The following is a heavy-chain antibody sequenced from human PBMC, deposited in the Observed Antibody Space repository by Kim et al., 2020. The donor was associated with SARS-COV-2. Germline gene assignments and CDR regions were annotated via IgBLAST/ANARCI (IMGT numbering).Heavy chain of an antibody. J-gene: IGHJ6*02. D-gene: IGHD3-3*01. CDR1: GFTFDDYG. Sequence: GGSLRLSCAASGFTFDDYGMSWVRQAPGKGLEWVSGINWNGGSTGYADSVKGRFTISRDNAKNSLYLQMNSLRAEDTALYHCASWIGDYDMDVWGQGTTVTVSS. V-gene: IGHV3-20*01. CDR2: INWNGGST. CDR3: ASWIGDYDMDV.